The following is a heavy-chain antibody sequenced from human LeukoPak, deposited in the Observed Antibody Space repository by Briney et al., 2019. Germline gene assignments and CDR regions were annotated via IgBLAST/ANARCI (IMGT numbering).Heavy chain of an antibody. CDR2: INWNGGST. CDR3: ARTPLCTNGVCYSHLRGYMDV. D-gene: IGHD2-8*01. Sequence: PGGSLRLSCAASGFTFDDYGMSWVRQALGKGLEWVSGINWNGGSTGYADPVKGRFTISRDNAKNSLYLQMNSLRAEDTALYYCARTPLCTNGVCYSHLRGYMDVWGKGTTVTVSS. J-gene: IGHJ6*03. V-gene: IGHV3-20*04. CDR1: GFTFDDYG.